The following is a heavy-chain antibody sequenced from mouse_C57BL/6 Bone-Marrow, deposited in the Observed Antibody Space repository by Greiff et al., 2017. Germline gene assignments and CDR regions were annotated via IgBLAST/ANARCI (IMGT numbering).Heavy chain of an antibody. V-gene: IGHV1-55*01. J-gene: IGHJ2*01. Sequence: QVQLQQPGAELVKPGASVKMSCTASGYTFTSYWITWVKQRPGQGLEWIGDIYPGSGSTNYNEKFKGKVTLTVDTSSSTAYMQLSSLTSEDSAVYYCAREGIWYYSSLDYWGQGTTLTVSS. CDR2: IYPGSGST. CDR3: AREGIWYYSSLDY. CDR1: GYTFTSYW. D-gene: IGHD1-1*01.